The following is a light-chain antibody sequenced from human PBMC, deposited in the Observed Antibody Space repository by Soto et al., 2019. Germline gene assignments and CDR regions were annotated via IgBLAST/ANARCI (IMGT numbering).Light chain of an antibody. J-gene: IGLJ1*01. Sequence: QSFITQPPSVSVSPGQSVTITCTGTSTDFVSYNRVSWYQQPPGTAPKLIIYEASNRPSGVPDRFSGSKSGNTASLTISVLQAADEADYYCSLYTSENTYVFGTGT. V-gene: IGLV2-18*01. CDR2: EAS. CDR3: SLYTSENTYV. CDR1: STDFVSYNR.